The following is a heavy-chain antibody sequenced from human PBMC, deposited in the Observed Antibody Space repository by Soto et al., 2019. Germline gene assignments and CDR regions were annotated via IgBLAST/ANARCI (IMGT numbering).Heavy chain of an antibody. CDR3: AREGVGDILTGYPPAPGLDY. D-gene: IGHD3-9*01. V-gene: IGHV4-38-2*02. CDR1: GYSISSGYY. J-gene: IGHJ4*02. Sequence: SETLSLTCAVSGYSISSGYYWGFIRQPPGTGLEWIGSIYHSGSTYYNPSLKSRVTISVDTSKNQFSLKLSSVTAADTAVYYCAREGVGDILTGYPPAPGLDYRGQGTLVTVSS. CDR2: IYHSGST.